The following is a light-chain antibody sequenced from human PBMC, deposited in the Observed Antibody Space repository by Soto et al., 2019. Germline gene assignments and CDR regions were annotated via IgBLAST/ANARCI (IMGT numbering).Light chain of an antibody. CDR2: GAS. Sequence: EIVMTQSPATLSVSPGERAALSCRASQSVSSNFAWYQQKPGQAPRLLISGASTRATGIPARFSGSGSGTEFTLTISSLQSEDFAVYYCQQYNNWPYPFGQGTKLEIK. J-gene: IGKJ2*01. V-gene: IGKV3-15*01. CDR1: QSVSSN. CDR3: QQYNNWPYP.